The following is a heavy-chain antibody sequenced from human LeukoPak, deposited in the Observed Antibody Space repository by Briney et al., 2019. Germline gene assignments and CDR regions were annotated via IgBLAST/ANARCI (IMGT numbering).Heavy chain of an antibody. J-gene: IGHJ4*02. D-gene: IGHD6-6*01. V-gene: IGHV3-30*02. Sequence: GGSLRLSCAASGFTFSSYGMHWVRQAPGKGLEWVAFIRYDGSNKYYADSVKGRFTITRDNSKNTLYLQLSSLRGDDTAVYYCARVLYSSSSFADYWGQGTLVTVSS. CDR2: IRYDGSNK. CDR1: GFTFSSYG. CDR3: ARVLYSSSSFADY.